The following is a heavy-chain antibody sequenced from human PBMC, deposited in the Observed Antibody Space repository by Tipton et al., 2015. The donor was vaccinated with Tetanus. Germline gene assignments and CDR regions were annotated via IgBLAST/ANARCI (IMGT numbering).Heavy chain of an antibody. J-gene: IGHJ4*02. CDR2: INYDGST. CDR1: GGSFSGSY. CDR3: TRLPRQWLAHGDY. Sequence: TLSLTCAVYGGSFSGSYWSWVRQPPGKGLEWIGEINYDGSTNYNPSLKSRVTISLDTSKTHFYLNLSSVTAADTAVYYCTRLPRQWLAHGDYWGQGALVTVSS. V-gene: IGHV4-34*01. D-gene: IGHD6-19*01.